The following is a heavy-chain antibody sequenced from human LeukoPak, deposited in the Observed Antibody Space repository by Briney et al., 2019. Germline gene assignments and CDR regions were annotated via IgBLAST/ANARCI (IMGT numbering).Heavy chain of an antibody. J-gene: IGHJ4*02. CDR3: ARDFYDILTGYQSFDY. D-gene: IGHD3-9*01. CDR1: GFTFSSYS. CDR2: ISSSSSYI. V-gene: IGHV3-21*01. Sequence: GGSLRLSCAASGFTFSSYSMNWVRQAPGKGLEWVSSISSSSSYIYYADSVKGRFTISRDNAKNSLYLQMNSLRAEDTAVYYCARDFYDILTGYQSFDYWGQGTLVTVSS.